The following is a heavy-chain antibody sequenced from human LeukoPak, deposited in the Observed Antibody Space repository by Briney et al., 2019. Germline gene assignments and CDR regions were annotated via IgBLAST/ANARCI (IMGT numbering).Heavy chain of an antibody. V-gene: IGHV4-59*01. CDR1: GGSLSSYY. Sequence: SETLSLTCTVSGGSLSSYYWSWIRQPPGRGLEWIGYIYYSGSTNYNPSLKSRVTISVDTTKNQFSLKLSSVTAADTGVYYCARDFNYDSSGYLYNWFDPWGQGTLVTVSS. CDR3: ARDFNYDSSGYLYNWFDP. CDR2: IYYSGST. D-gene: IGHD3-22*01. J-gene: IGHJ5*02.